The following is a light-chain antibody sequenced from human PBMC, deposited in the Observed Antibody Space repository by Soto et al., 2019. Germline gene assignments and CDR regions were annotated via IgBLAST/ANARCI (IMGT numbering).Light chain of an antibody. J-gene: IGKJ2*01. CDR3: QQYGSSPRT. Sequence: EIVLTQSPGTLSLSPGERATLSCRASQSVSSSYLAWYQRKPGQAPRLLIYGASSRATGIPDRFSGSGSGTDFTLTISRLEPEDFAEYYCQQYGSSPRTFGQGTKLEIK. V-gene: IGKV3-20*01. CDR2: GAS. CDR1: QSVSSSY.